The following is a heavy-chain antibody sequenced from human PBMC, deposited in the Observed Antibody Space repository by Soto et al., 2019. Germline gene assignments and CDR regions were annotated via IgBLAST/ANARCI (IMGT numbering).Heavy chain of an antibody. J-gene: IGHJ6*02. Sequence: EVQLVESGGGLIQPGGSLRLSCAASGFTVSSIYMSWVRQAPGKGLEWVSIIYSGGSTYYADSVKGRFTISRDNSKNTLYLQMNSLRAEDTAVYHCAKPFMRGDYYYCGMDVWGQGTTVTVSS. CDR3: AKPFMRGDYYYCGMDV. V-gene: IGHV3-53*01. CDR2: IYSGGST. CDR1: GFTVSSIY. D-gene: IGHD3-10*01.